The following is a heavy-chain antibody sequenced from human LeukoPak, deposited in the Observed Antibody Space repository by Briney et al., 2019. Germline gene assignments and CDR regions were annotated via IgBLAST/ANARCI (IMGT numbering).Heavy chain of an antibody. CDR2: IYYSGST. CDR3: AREKTAYNYYYGMDV. CDR1: GGSISSYY. J-gene: IGHJ6*02. Sequence: SETLSLTCTVSGGSISSYYWSWIRQPPGKGLEWIGYIYYSGSTNYNPSLKSRVTISVDTSKNQFSLKLSSVTAADTAVYYCAREKTAYNYYYGMDVWGQGTTVTVSS. D-gene: IGHD3-16*01. V-gene: IGHV4-59*12.